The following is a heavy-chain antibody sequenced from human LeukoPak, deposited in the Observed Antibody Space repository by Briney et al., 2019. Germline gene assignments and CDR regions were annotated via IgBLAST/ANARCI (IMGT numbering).Heavy chain of an antibody. CDR3: ARHSSTWQGDWLDP. D-gene: IGHD6-13*01. V-gene: IGHV1-2*02. CDR2: INPNSGGT. J-gene: IGHJ5*02. Sequence: ASVKVSCKASGYTFTGYYIHWVRQAAGQGLEWMGWINPNSGGTNFAQQFQGRVTMTRDTSISTVYMELKTLRSDDTAVYFCARHSSTWQGDWLDPWGPGTLVTVSS. CDR1: GYTFTGYY.